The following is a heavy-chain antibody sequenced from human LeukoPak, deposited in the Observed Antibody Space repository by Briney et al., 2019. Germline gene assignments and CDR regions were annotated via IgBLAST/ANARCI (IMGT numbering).Heavy chain of an antibody. J-gene: IGHJ6*02. Sequence: SETLSLTCAVYGGSFSGYYWSWIRQPPGKGLEWIGYIYYSGSTNYNPSLKSRVTISVDTSKNQFSLKLSSVTAADTAVYYCARTDYGGNSGSDSHYYYYYGMDVWGQGTTVTVSS. V-gene: IGHV4-59*01. CDR3: ARTDYGGNSGSDSHYYYYYGMDV. CDR1: GGSFSGYY. D-gene: IGHD4-23*01. CDR2: IYYSGST.